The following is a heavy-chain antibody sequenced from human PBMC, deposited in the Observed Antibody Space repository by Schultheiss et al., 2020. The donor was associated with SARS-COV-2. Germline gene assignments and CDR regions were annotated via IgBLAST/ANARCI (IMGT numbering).Heavy chain of an antibody. CDR1: GYTFTNYY. V-gene: IGHV1-46*01. CDR3: ARRVATGPAPFDS. CDR2: INPSGGGT. J-gene: IGHJ4*02. D-gene: IGHD5-12*01. Sequence: ASVKVSCKASGYTFTNYYIHWVRQAPGQGLECMGIINPSGGGTRYAQNFKGRVTMTRDTSTSTVYMELSSLRSEDTAVYYCARRVATGPAPFDSWGQGTLVTVSS.